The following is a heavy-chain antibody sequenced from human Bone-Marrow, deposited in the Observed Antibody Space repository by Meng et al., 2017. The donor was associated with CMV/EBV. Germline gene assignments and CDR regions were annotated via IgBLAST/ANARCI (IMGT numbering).Heavy chain of an antibody. CDR2: IYPGDSDT. CDR3: ARNGVYCSGGSCHYFDY. J-gene: IGHJ4*02. Sequence: GGSLRLSCKGSGYSFTSYWIGWVRQMPGKGLEWMGIIYPGDSDTRYSPSFQGQVTISADKSISTAYLQWSSLKASDTAMYYCARNGVYCSGGSCHYFDYWGQGTLVTVSS. CDR1: GYSFTSYW. V-gene: IGHV5-51*01. D-gene: IGHD2-15*01.